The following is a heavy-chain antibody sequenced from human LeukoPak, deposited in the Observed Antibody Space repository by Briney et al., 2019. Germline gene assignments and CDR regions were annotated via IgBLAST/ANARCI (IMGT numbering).Heavy chain of an antibody. Sequence: PSETLSLTCSVSGGSISSYYWSWIRQPPGEGLEWIGYIYYSGSTNYNPSLKSRVTISVDTSTNQFSLKLSSVTAADTAVYYCARSSIRSSGYYYADYWGQGTLVTVSS. CDR1: GGSISSYY. CDR3: ARSSIRSSGYYYADY. V-gene: IGHV4-59*08. CDR2: IYYSGST. J-gene: IGHJ4*02. D-gene: IGHD3-22*01.